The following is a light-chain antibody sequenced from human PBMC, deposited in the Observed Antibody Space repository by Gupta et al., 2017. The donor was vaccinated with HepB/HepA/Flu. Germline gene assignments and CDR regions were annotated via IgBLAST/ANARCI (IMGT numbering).Light chain of an antibody. CDR3: SAYTSSSTWV. J-gene: IGLJ3*02. CDR2: DVH. V-gene: IGLV2-14*03. Sequence: QSALPQPPSLSGSPGQSITLSCTGTNSDIGGYDFVSWYQQEDPDRAPKLISYDVHKRPSWVSDPFSGSKSGNTASLTISGLLAEDEGDYECSAYTSSSTWVFGGGTKMTVL. CDR1: NSDIGGYDF.